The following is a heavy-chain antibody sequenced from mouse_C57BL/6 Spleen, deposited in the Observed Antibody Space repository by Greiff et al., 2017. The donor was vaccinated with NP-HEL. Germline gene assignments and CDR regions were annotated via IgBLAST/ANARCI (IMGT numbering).Heavy chain of an antibody. J-gene: IGHJ1*03. CDR2: ISSGGSYT. V-gene: IGHV5-6*02. D-gene: IGHD1-1*01. CDR1: GFTFSSYG. Sequence: EVKLVESGGDLVKPGGSLKLSCAASGFTFSSYGMSWVRQTPDKRLEWVATISSGGSYTYYPDSVKGRFTISRDNAKNTLYLQMSRLKSEDTAMYYCARREDITTVVATGYFDVWGTGTTVTVSS. CDR3: ARREDITTVVATGYFDV.